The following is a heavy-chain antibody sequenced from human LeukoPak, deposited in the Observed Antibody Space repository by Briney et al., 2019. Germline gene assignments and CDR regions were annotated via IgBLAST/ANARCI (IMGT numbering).Heavy chain of an antibody. CDR3: ARDNGSGIYYYGMDV. D-gene: IGHD3-10*01. CDR2: IYYSGST. CDR1: GGSISSYY. J-gene: IGHJ6*02. V-gene: IGHV4-59*01. Sequence: SETLSLTCTVSGGSISSYYWSWIRQPPGKGLEWIGYIYYSGSTNYNLSLKSRVTISVDTSKNQFSLKLSSVTAADTAVYYCARDNGSGIYYYGMDVWGQGTTVTVSS.